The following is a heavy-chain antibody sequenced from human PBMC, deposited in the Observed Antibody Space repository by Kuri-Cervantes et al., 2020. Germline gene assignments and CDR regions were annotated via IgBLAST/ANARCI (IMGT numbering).Heavy chain of an antibody. J-gene: IGHJ4*02. D-gene: IGHD2-2*02. Sequence: GESLKISCAAPGFTFSSYSMNWVRQAPGKGLEWVSYISSSSSTIYYADSVKGRFTISRDNAKNSLYLQMNSLRDEDTAVYYCARDIVVVPAAISVGQELVDYWGQGTLVTVSS. V-gene: IGHV3-48*02. CDR2: ISSSSSTI. CDR3: ARDIVVVPAAISVGQELVDY. CDR1: GFTFSSYS.